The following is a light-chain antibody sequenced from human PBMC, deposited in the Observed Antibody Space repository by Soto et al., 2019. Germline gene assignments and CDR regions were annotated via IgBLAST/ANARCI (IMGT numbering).Light chain of an antibody. CDR1: NIGGKS. CDR2: DDN. J-gene: IGLJ2*01. V-gene: IGLV3-21*02. Sequence: SYELTQSPSVSVAPGQTAKITCGGNNIGGKSVHWYQQKPGQAPVLVVYDDNDRPSGIPERFSGSNSVNTATLGISRAQAGDEADYYCQVWDSSTHVVFGGGTKVTVL. CDR3: QVWDSSTHVV.